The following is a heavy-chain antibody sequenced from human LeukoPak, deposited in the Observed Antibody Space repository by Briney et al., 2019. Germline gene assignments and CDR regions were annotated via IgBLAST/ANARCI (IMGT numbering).Heavy chain of an antibody. CDR3: ARIVANPDAFDI. CDR1: GGSVSSGSYF. Sequence: SETLSLTCTVSGGSVSSGSYFWSWIRQPPGKGLEWHGHIYYSVSTNYHPTRKTRVTISGDTSTTPFSLKVNSVTAADTAVDYCARIVANPDAFDIWGQGTMVTVSS. J-gene: IGHJ3*02. V-gene: IGHV4-61*01. CDR2: IYYSVST. D-gene: IGHD5-12*01.